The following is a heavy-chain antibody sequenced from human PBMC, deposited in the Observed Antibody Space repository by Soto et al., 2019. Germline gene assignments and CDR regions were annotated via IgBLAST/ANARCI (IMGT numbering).Heavy chain of an antibody. J-gene: IGHJ4*02. CDR2: IYYSGST. CDR3: ARLLGYCSSTSCYRGGYYFDY. Sequence: QVQLQESGPGLVKPSQTLSLTCTVSGGSISSGDYYWSWIRQPPGKGLEWMGYIYYSGSTYYNPSLKSRVTISVDTSKNQFSLKLSSVTAADTAVYYCARLLGYCSSTSCYRGGYYFDYWGQGTLVTVSS. V-gene: IGHV4-30-4*01. D-gene: IGHD2-2*02. CDR1: GGSISSGDYY.